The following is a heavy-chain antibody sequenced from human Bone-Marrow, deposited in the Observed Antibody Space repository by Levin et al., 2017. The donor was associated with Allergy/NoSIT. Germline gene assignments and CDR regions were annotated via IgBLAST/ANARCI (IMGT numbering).Heavy chain of an antibody. D-gene: IGHD6-19*01. CDR3: TAHQWLGPFDF. CDR1: GYKFSNYW. Sequence: GESLKISCKGSGYKFSNYWIGWVRQMPGKGLEWMGIIYPGNSETTYSPAFEGRIIMSADTAVNTAYLQWLSLKASDSAIYYCTAHQWLGPFDFWGQGTPVSVSS. J-gene: IGHJ4*02. V-gene: IGHV5-51*01. CDR2: IYPGNSET.